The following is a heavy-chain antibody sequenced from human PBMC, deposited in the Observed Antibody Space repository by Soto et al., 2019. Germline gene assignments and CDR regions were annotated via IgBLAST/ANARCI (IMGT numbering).Heavy chain of an antibody. CDR3: ARTLAIPWFGEDNGMDV. V-gene: IGHV1-46*01. D-gene: IGHD3-10*01. CDR1: GYTFTSYY. J-gene: IGHJ6*02. Sequence: QVQLVQSGAEVKKPGASVKVSCKASGYTFTSYYMHWVRQAPGQGLEWMGIINPSGGSTSYAQKFQGRVTMTRDTYTSTVYMELSSLRSEDTAVYYCARTLAIPWFGEDNGMDVWGQGTTVTVSS. CDR2: INPSGGST.